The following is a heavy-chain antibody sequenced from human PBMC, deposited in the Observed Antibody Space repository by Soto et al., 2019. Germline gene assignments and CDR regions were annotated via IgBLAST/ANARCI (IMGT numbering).Heavy chain of an antibody. V-gene: IGHV3-21*01. J-gene: IGHJ4*02. CDR2: ISSTTNYI. Sequence: PGGSLRLSCAASGFTFTRCSMNWVRQAPGKGLEWVSSISSTTNYIYYADSMKGRFTVSRDNAKNSVYLEMNSLSAEDTAVYYCARESEDLTSNFDYWGQGTLVTASS. CDR1: GFTFTRCS. CDR3: ARESEDLTSNFDY.